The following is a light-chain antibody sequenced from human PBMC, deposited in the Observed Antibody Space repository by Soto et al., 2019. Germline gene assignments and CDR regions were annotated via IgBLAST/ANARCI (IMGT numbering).Light chain of an antibody. Sequence: DIVMTQSPLSLPVTPGEPASISCRSRQSLLHSNGNHYLDWYLQKQGQSPQLXXYLGSSRASGVPDRFSGIASGTDGTMKLSRVEADDGRVYDGMQALQTPRTFCQGTRLEIK. V-gene: IGKV2-28*01. CDR1: QSLLHSNGNHY. J-gene: IGKJ5*01. CDR2: LGS. CDR3: MQALQTPRT.